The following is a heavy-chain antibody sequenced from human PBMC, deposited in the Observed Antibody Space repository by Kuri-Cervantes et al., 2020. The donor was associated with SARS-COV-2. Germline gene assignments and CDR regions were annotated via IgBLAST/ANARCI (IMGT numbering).Heavy chain of an antibody. CDR3: ARVGEYSSSLDY. Sequence: GSLRPSCTVSGGSISSYYWSWIRQPPGKGLEWIGYIYYSGSTNYNPSLKSRVTISVDTSKNQFSLKLSSVTAADTAVYYCARVGEYSSSLDYWGRGTLVTVSS. CDR1: GGSISSYY. CDR2: IYYSGST. J-gene: IGHJ4*02. V-gene: IGHV4-59*01. D-gene: IGHD6-13*01.